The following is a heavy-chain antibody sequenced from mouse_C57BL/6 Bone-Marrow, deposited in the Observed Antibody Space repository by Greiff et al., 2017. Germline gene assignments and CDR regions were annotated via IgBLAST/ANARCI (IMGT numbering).Heavy chain of an antibody. CDR3: AGSQAWFAY. V-gene: IGHV1-54*01. CDR2: ISPGSGGI. Sequence: VQLLQSGAELVRPGTSVKVSCKASGFAFTNYLIEWVKQRPGQGLEWIGVISPGSGGINYNENVKGQATMTADKSSSTAYMQLSSLTSEDSAVYFCAGSQAWFAYWGKGTLVTVSA. CDR1: GFAFTNYL. J-gene: IGHJ3*01.